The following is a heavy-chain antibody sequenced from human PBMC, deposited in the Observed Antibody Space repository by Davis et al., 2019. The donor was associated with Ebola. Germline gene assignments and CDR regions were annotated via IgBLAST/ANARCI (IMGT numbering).Heavy chain of an antibody. V-gene: IGHV3-74*01. Sequence: GESLKISCAASGFTFNSYWMHWVRQGPGKGLVWVSRVNLDGGITSYAESVKGRFTISRDNSKKTLYLQMNSLRAEDTAVYYCAKSGLSFGVVKYHYGMDVWGKGTTVTVSS. CDR3: AKSGLSFGVVKYHYGMDV. CDR2: VNLDGGIT. D-gene: IGHD3-3*01. CDR1: GFTFNSYW. J-gene: IGHJ6*04.